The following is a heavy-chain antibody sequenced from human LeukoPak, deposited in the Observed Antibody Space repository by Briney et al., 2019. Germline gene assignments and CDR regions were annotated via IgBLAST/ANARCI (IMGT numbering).Heavy chain of an antibody. D-gene: IGHD6-13*01. Sequence: GGSLRLSCAASGFTFSSYWMSWVRQAPGKGLEWVANIKQDGSEKYYVDSVKGRFTISRENAKNSLYLQMNSLGAGDTAVYYCAREAITTGGTWWFDPWGQGTLVTVSS. V-gene: IGHV3-7*01. CDR3: AREAITTGGTWWFDP. CDR2: IKQDGSEK. J-gene: IGHJ5*02. CDR1: GFTFSSYW.